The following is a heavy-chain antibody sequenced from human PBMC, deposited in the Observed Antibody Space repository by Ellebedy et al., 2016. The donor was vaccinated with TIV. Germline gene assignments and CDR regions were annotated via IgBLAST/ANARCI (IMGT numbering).Heavy chain of an antibody. CDR2: MRQDGSQI. J-gene: IGHJ4*02. D-gene: IGHD5-12*01. CDR1: GFSFNSYW. CDR3: ARDFGHSGYDLLDY. V-gene: IGHV3-7*01. Sequence: GGSLRLSCAASGFSFNSYWMIWVRQAPGKGLEWVANMRQDGSQINYVDSVKGRFTISRDNARDSLYLQMDSLKVEDTAVYYCARDFGHSGYDLLDYWGQGTLVTVSS.